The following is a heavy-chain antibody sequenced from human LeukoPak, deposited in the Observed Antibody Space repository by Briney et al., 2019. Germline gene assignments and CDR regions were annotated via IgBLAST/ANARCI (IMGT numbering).Heavy chain of an antibody. D-gene: IGHD1-1*01. Sequence: GGSLRLSCAASGFTFSSYAMSWVRQAPGKGLEWVSAISGSGGSTYYADSGKGRFTISRDNSKNTLYLQMNSLRAEDTAVYYCAKNKDWNDEELDYWGQGTLVTVSS. CDR3: AKNKDWNDEELDY. J-gene: IGHJ4*02. CDR1: GFTFSSYA. V-gene: IGHV3-23*01. CDR2: ISGSGGST.